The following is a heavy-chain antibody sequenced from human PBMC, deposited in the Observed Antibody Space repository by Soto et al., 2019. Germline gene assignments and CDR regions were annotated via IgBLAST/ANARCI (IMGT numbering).Heavy chain of an antibody. D-gene: IGHD6-13*01. V-gene: IGHV5-51*01. CDR3: ARRSIAAAGTNWFDS. CDR2: IYPGDSDT. CDR1: GYSFTSYW. J-gene: IGHJ5*01. Sequence: GESLKISCKGSGYSFTSYWIGWVRQMPVKGLEWMGIIYPGDSDTRYSPSFQGQVTISADKSISTAYLQWSSLKASDTAMYYCARRSIAAAGTNWFDSSGQGSLVTVSS.